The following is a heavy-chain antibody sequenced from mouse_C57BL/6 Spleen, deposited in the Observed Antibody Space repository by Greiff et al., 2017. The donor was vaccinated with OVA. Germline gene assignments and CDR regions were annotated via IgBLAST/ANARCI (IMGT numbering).Heavy chain of an antibody. J-gene: IGHJ2*01. CDR2: IDPETGGT. CDR3: ARSKLPHFDY. Sequence: QVQLQQSGAELVRPGASVTLSCKASGYTFTDYEMHWVKQTPVHGLEWIGAIDPETGGTAYNQKFKGKAILTADKSSSTAYMELRSLTSEDSAVYYCARSKLPHFDYWGQGTTLTVSS. CDR1: GYTFTDYE. V-gene: IGHV1-15*01.